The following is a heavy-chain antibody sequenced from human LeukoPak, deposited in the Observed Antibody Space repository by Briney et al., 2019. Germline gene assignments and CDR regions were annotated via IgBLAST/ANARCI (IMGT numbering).Heavy chain of an antibody. CDR3: AKPLIAVAGTSAFDI. V-gene: IGHV1-69*05. J-gene: IGHJ3*02. CDR1: GYTFTSYG. CDR2: IIPIFGTA. Sequence: SVKVSCKASGYTFTSYGISWVRQAPGQGLEWMGRIIPIFGTANYAQKFQGRVTITTDESTSTAYMELSSLRSEDTAVYYCAKPLIAVAGTSAFDIWGQGTMVTVSS. D-gene: IGHD6-19*01.